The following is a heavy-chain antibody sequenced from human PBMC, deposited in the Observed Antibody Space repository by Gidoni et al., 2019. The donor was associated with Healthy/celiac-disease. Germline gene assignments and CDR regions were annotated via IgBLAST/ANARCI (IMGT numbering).Heavy chain of an antibody. D-gene: IGHD7-27*01. V-gene: IGHV1-8*01. CDR3: ARLLRLTGGIAFDI. CDR1: GYTFTSYD. CDR2: MNPNSGNT. Sequence: QVQLVQSGAEVKKPGASVKVSCQASGYTFTSYDITWGRQATGQGLEWKGWMNPNSGNTGYAQKFQGRVTMTRNTSISTAYMELSSLRSEDTAVYYCARLLRLTGGIAFDIWGQGTMVTVSS. J-gene: IGHJ3*02.